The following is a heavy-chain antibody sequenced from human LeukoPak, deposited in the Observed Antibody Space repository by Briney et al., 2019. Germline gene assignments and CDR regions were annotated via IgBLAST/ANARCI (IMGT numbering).Heavy chain of an antibody. CDR3: ARWGSGWYYFDY. D-gene: IGHD6-19*01. J-gene: IGHJ4*02. CDR1: GGSFRGYY. V-gene: IGHV4-34*01. Sequence: KPSGTLSLTCAVCGGSFRGYYWSWIRQPPGKGLEWIGEINHSGSTNYNPSLKSRVTISVDTSKNQFSLKLSSVPGADTAVYYCARWGSGWYYFDYWGQGTLGTVSS. CDR2: INHSGST.